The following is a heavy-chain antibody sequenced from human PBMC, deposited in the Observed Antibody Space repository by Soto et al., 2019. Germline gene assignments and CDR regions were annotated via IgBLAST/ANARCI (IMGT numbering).Heavy chain of an antibody. CDR1: GFTFSSYS. CDR2: ISSSSSTI. CDR3: ARDGDYVWGSYRNSFDY. J-gene: IGHJ4*02. D-gene: IGHD3-16*02. V-gene: IGHV3-48*01. Sequence: PGGSLRLSCAASGFTFSSYSMNWVRQAPGKGLEWVSYISSSSSTIYYADSVKGRFTISRDNAKNSLYLQMNSLRAEDTAVYYCARDGDYVWGSYRNSFDYWGQGTLVTVSS.